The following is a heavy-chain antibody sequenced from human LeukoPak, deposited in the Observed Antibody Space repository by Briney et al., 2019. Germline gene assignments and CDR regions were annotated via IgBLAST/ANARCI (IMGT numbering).Heavy chain of an antibody. Sequence: PGGSLRLSCAASGFTVSSNYMNWVRQASGKGLEWVSVIYSGGSTYYADSVKGRFTISRDNSKNTLYLQMNSLRAEDTAVYYCAREASSGWLNYWGQGTLVSVSS. CDR1: GFTVSSNY. CDR3: AREASSGWLNY. V-gene: IGHV3-53*01. D-gene: IGHD6-19*01. J-gene: IGHJ4*02. CDR2: IYSGGST.